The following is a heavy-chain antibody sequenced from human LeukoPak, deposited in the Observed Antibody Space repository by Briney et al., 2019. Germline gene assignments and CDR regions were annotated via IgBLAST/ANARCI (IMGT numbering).Heavy chain of an antibody. Sequence: SETLSLTCAVYGGSFSGYYWSWIHQPPGKGLEWIGEINHSGSTNYNPSLKSRVTISVDTSKNQFSLKPSSVTAADTAVYYCARGGNYEPHVIDYWGQGTLVTVSS. D-gene: IGHD3-22*01. CDR2: INHSGST. CDR3: ARGGNYEPHVIDY. J-gene: IGHJ4*02. V-gene: IGHV4-34*01. CDR1: GGSFSGYY.